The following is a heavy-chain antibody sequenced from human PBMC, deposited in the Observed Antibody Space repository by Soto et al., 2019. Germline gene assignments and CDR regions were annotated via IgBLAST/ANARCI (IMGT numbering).Heavy chain of an antibody. CDR2: VSPTGDTV. Sequence: VQVVASGGGLVQPGRSLRLSCAVSGFRFEQYVMHWVRQRQGKGLECVSTVSPTGDTVAYADSVQGRFTVSRDNAKNSLYLQMNSLKGDDTAFYYCVKDAPNGSIDDWGQGTLVTVSA. CDR1: GFRFEQYV. D-gene: IGHD3-10*01. J-gene: IGHJ4*02. V-gene: IGHV3-9*01. CDR3: VKDAPNGSIDD.